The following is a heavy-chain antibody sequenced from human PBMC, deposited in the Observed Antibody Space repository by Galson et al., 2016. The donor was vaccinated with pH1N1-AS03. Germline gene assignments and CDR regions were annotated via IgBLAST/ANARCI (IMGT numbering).Heavy chain of an antibody. CDR1: GFSFRNYG. V-gene: IGHV3-30*18. D-gene: IGHD2-15*01. Sequence: SLRLSCAASGFSFRNYGMHWVRQAPGKGLEWVAGVSFDGSNEYYADSVKGRFTSSRDNSKNYLQMNSLRVEDTAVYYCAKAHQQKSAGPGSDAFDIWGQGAVVTASS. CDR2: VSFDGSNE. J-gene: IGHJ3*02. CDR3: AKAHQQKSAGPGSDAFDI.